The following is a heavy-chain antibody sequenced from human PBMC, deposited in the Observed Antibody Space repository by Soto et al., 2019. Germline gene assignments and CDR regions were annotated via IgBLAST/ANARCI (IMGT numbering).Heavy chain of an antibody. CDR1: GYTFTGYY. CDR3: ARGAVLLWFGELLPNYYYYYGMDV. J-gene: IGHJ6*02. D-gene: IGHD3-10*01. Sequence: ASVKVSCKASGYTFTGYYMHWVRQAPGQGLEWMGWISTYNGDRKYAQKFQDRVTMTTDTSTSTAYMELRSLRSDDAAVYYCARGAVLLWFGELLPNYYYYYGMDVWGQGTTVTVSS. CDR2: ISTYNGDR. V-gene: IGHV1-18*04.